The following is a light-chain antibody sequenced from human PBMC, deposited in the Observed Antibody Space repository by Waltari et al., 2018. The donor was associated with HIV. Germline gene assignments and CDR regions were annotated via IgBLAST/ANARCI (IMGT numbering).Light chain of an antibody. V-gene: IGLV2-8*01. CDR1: SSDIGSYDY. CDR3: SSYRDSSTLVV. J-gene: IGLJ1*01. Sequence: QSALAQSPSASGFPGQAVTISCTGTSSDIGSYDYVSWYQQHPGKAPKLMIYDVYKRPSGIPDRFSGSKSGNTASLTVSGLQAEDEANYYCSSYRDSSTLVVFGTGTKVTVL. CDR2: DVY.